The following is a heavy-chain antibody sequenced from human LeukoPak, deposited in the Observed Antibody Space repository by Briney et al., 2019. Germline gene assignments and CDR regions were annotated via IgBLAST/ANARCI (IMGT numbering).Heavy chain of an antibody. CDR3: AKDMGGELELNGAFDI. CDR2: ISWNSGSI. V-gene: IGHV3-9*03. D-gene: IGHD1-7*01. CDR1: GFTFDDYA. Sequence: GGSLRLSCAASGFTFDDYAMHWVRQAPGKGLEWVSGISWNSGSIGYADSVKGRFTISRDNAKNSLYLQMNSLRAEDMALYYCAKDMGGELELNGAFDIWGQGTMVTVSS. J-gene: IGHJ3*02.